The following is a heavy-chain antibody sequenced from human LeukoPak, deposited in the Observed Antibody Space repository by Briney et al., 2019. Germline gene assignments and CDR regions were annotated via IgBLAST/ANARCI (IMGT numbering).Heavy chain of an antibody. V-gene: IGHV3-66*01. CDR1: GFTVSSNY. J-gene: IGHJ3*02. CDR2: IYSGGST. Sequence: GGSLRLSCAASGFTVSSNYMSWVRQAPGKGLEWVSVIYSGGSTYYADSVKGRFTISRDNSKNTLYLQMNSLRAEDTAVYYCASPLWYDAFDIWGQGTMVTVSS. D-gene: IGHD2-21*01. CDR3: ASPLWYDAFDI.